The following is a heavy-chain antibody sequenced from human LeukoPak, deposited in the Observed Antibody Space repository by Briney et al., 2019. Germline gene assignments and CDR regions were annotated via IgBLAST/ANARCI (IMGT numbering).Heavy chain of an antibody. Sequence: PGGSLRLSCAASGFTFSSYAMSWVRQAPGKGLEWVSAISGSGGSTYYADSVKGRFTISRDNSKNTLYLQMNSLRAEDTAVYYCAKVTTAFTASSWLFDYWGQGTLVTVSS. J-gene: IGHJ4*02. CDR3: AKVTTAFTASSWLFDY. CDR2: ISGSGGST. V-gene: IGHV3-23*01. CDR1: GFTFSSYA. D-gene: IGHD6-13*01.